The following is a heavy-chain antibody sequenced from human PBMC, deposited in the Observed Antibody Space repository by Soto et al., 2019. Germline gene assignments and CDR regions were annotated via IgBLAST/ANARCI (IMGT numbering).Heavy chain of an antibody. D-gene: IGHD2-15*01. Sequence: SETLSLTCTVSGGSISSSSYYWGWIRQPPGKGLEWIGSIYYSGSTYYNPSLKSRVTISVDTSKNQFSLKLSSVTAADTAVYYRARHTPAISISDHWGQGTLVTVSS. V-gene: IGHV4-39*01. CDR1: GGSISSSSYY. CDR2: IYYSGST. CDR3: ARHTPAISISDH. J-gene: IGHJ4*02.